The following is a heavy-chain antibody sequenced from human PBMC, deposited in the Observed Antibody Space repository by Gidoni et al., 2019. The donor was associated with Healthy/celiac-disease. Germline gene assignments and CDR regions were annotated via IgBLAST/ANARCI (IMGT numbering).Heavy chain of an antibody. Sequence: QVQLVQSGAGVKKPGSSVKVSCKASEGTFSSDAISWVRQAPGQGLEWMGGIIPIFGTANYAQKFQGRVTITADKSTSTAYMELSSLRSEDTAVYYCARDRWELLMRRDYYYYMDVWGKGTTVTVSS. J-gene: IGHJ6*03. CDR3: ARDRWELLMRRDYYYYMDV. D-gene: IGHD1-26*01. V-gene: IGHV1-69*06. CDR1: EGTFSSDA. CDR2: IIPIFGTA.